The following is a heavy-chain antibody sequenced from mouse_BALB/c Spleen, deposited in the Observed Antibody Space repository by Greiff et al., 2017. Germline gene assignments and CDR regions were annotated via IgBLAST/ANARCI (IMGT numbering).Heavy chain of an antibody. Sequence: VQGVESGPGLVAPSQSLSITCTVSGFSLTSYGVHWVRQPPGKGLEWLGVIWAGGSTNYNSALMSRLSISKDNSKSQVFLKMNSLQTDDTAMYYCARAVVAYYYAMDYWGQGTSVTVSS. CDR1: GFSLTSYG. CDR2: IWAGGST. J-gene: IGHJ4*01. CDR3: ARAVVAYYYAMDY. V-gene: IGHV2-9*02. D-gene: IGHD1-1*01.